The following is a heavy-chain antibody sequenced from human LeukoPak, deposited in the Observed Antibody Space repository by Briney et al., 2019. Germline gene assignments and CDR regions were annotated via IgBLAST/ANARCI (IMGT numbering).Heavy chain of an antibody. Sequence: GSLILPSAASGFTFSSYAMSWVRRAPGKGLEWVPTISGSGDNTYYADSVKGRFTISRDNSKNTLYLQMNSLRAEDTAVYYCAKNSRSSGWYFDSWGQGTLVAVSS. V-gene: IGHV3-23*01. J-gene: IGHJ4*02. CDR3: AKNSRSSGWYFDS. CDR2: ISGSGDNT. D-gene: IGHD6-19*01. CDR1: GFTFSSYA.